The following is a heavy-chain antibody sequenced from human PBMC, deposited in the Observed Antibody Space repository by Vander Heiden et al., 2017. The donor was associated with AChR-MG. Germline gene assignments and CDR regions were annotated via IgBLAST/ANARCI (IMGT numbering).Heavy chain of an antibody. CDR1: GFTVSSNY. J-gene: IGHJ4*02. Sequence: EVQLVESGGGLIQPGGSLRLSCAASGFTVSSNYMGWVRQAPGKGLEWVSVIYSGGSTYYADSVKGRFTISRDNSKNTLYLQMNSLRAEDTAVYYCAREKGYCSGGSCYSVGYFDYWGQGTLVTVSS. CDR3: AREKGYCSGGSCYSVGYFDY. CDR2: IYSGGST. D-gene: IGHD2-15*01. V-gene: IGHV3-53*01.